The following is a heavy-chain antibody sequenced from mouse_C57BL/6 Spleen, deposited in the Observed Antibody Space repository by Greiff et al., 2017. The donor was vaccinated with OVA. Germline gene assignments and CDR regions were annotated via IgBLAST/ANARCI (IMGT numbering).Heavy chain of an antibody. CDR2: IWRGGST. J-gene: IGHJ1*03. CDR1: GFSLTSYG. V-gene: IGHV2-5*01. CDR3: ANTYYGNYVGYFDV. D-gene: IGHD2-10*01. Sequence: VQLQQSGPGLVQPSQSLSITCTVSGFSLTSYGVHWVRQSPGKGLEWLGVIWRGGSTDYNAAFMSRLSITKDNSKSQVFFKMNSLQADDTAIYYCANTYYGNYVGYFDVWGTGTTVTVSS.